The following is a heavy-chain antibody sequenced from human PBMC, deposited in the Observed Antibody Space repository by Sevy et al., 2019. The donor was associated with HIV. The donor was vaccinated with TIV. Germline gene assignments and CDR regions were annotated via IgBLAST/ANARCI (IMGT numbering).Heavy chain of an antibody. CDR2: ISYTGST. V-gene: IGHV4-39*01. Sequence: SETLSLTCTVSGVSISGGAYYWGWIRQPPGKELEWIGSISYTGSTYYNPSLKSRVTISVDTSKNQFSLKLTSVTAADTAVYYCARRGDNNWFDPWGQGTLVTVSS. CDR3: ARRGDNNWFDP. J-gene: IGHJ5*02. D-gene: IGHD2-15*01. CDR1: GVSISGGAYY.